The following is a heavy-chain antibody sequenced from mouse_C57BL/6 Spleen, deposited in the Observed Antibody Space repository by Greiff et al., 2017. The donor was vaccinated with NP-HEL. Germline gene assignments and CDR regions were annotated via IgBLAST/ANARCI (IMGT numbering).Heavy chain of an antibody. CDR1: GFTFSSYA. D-gene: IGHD1-1*02. CDR3: TRDRWDYDAMDY. J-gene: IGHJ4*01. V-gene: IGHV5-9-1*02. Sequence: EVQRVESGEGLVKPGGSLKLSCAASGFTFSSYAMSWVRQTPEKRLEWVAYISSGGGYIYYADTVKGRFTISRDNARNTLYLQMSSLKSEDTAMYYCTRDRWDYDAMDYWGQGTSVTVSS. CDR2: ISSGGGYI.